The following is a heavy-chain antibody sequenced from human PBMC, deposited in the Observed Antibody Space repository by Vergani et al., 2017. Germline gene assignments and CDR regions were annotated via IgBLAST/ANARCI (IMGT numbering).Heavy chain of an antibody. CDR2: ISSSGSTI. CDR3: AKDSSSWLRYFDY. V-gene: IGHV3-11*01. D-gene: IGHD6-13*01. J-gene: IGHJ4*02. CDR1: GFTFSDYY. Sequence: QVQLVESGGGVVQPGRSLRLSCAASGFTFSDYYMSWIRQAPGKGLEWVSYISSSGSTIYYADSVKGRFTISRDNAKNSLYLQMNSLRAEDTAVYYCAKDSSSWLRYFDYWGQGTLVTVSS.